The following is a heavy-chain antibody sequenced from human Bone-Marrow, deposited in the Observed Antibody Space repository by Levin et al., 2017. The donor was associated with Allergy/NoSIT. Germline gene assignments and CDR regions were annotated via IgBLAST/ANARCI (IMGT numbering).Heavy chain of an antibody. D-gene: IGHD5-18*01. CDR1: GFTFSRYG. V-gene: IGHV3-33*01. CDR2: IWYDGINK. CDR3: ARDHETALDF. Sequence: GGSLRLSCAASGFTFSRYGMHWVRQAPGKGLEWVAVIWYDGINKDYGDSVKGRFTISRDNSKKTLYLQLTRLRAEDTAVYYCARDHETALDFWGQGTLVTVSS. J-gene: IGHJ4*02.